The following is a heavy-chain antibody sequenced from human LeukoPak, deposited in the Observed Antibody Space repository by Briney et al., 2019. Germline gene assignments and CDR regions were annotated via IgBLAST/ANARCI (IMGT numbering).Heavy chain of an antibody. Sequence: GGSLRLSCAASGFTFSSYGMHWVRQAPGKGLEWVGRIQSKTAGGTIDYAAPVKGRFTISRDDSKSTLYLQTNSLKTDDTAVYYCTTGGVPQLGWGQGTLVTVSS. J-gene: IGHJ4*02. CDR2: IQSKTAGGTI. CDR3: TTGGVPQLG. D-gene: IGHD3-10*01. V-gene: IGHV3-15*01. CDR1: GFTFSSYG.